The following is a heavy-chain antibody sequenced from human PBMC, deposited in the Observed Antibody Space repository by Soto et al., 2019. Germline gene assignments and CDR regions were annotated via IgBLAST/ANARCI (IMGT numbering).Heavy chain of an antibody. CDR1: GGSFSGYY. Sequence: QVQLQQWGAGLLKPSETLSLTCAVYGGSFSGYYWSWIRQPPGKGLEWIGEINHSGSTNYNPSLKSRVTISVDTSKNQFSLKLSSVTAADTAVYYCARFLSGHQRQYYYYGMDVWGQGTTVTVSS. CDR3: ARFLSGHQRQYYYYGMDV. V-gene: IGHV4-34*01. CDR2: INHSGST. J-gene: IGHJ6*02.